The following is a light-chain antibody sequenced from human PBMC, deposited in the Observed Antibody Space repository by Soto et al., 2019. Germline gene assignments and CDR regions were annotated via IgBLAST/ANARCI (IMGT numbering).Light chain of an antibody. CDR3: QQRSNWFLT. V-gene: IGKV3-11*01. Sequence: EIGLTQSPATLSLSPGERATLSCRASQSVSSYLAWYQQKPGQAPRLLIYDASNKATGIPARFSGSGSGTDFPLTISSLEPEDFAVYYCQQRSNWFLTFGGGTKVEIK. CDR1: QSVSSY. J-gene: IGKJ4*01. CDR2: DAS.